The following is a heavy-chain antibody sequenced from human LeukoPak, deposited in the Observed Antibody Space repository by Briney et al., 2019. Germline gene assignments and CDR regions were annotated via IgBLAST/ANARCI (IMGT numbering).Heavy chain of an antibody. CDR3: ARLPGYTSGWFDP. V-gene: IGHV4-59*08. D-gene: IGHD6-19*01. CDR2: IYYSGIT. Sequence: SETLSLTCTVSGGSISNYWSWIRQPPGKGLEWIGYIYYSGITNYNPSLKSRVTISVDTSKNQFSLNLTPVTAADTAVYYCARLPGYTSGWFDPWGQGTLVTVSS. J-gene: IGHJ5*02. CDR1: GGSISNY.